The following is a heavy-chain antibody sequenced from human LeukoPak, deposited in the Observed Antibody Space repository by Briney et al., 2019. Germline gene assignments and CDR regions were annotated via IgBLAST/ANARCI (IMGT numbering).Heavy chain of an antibody. Sequence: ASVKVSCKTSGYSFTDYYMHWVRQAPGQGLEWMEWINPNSGGTSSAQKFQGRVTMTRDTSITTVYMEVSWLTSDDTAIYYCARADRLHGGPYLIGPWGQGTLVTVSS. CDR2: INPNSGGT. J-gene: IGHJ5*02. CDR3: ARADRLHGGPYLIGP. D-gene: IGHD2-21*01. CDR1: GYSFTDYY. V-gene: IGHV1-2*02.